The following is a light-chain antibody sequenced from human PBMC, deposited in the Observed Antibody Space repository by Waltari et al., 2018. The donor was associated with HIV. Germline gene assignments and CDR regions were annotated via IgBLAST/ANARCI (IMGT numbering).Light chain of an antibody. V-gene: IGLV2-23*02. CDR2: EVT. CDR1: SSDIGNYNL. CDR3: CSSAGSSTWV. J-gene: IGLJ3*02. Sequence: QSALTQPASVSGSPGQSITISCTGTSSDIGNYNLVSWYQQHPGKAPKLMIYEVTKRPSGVSNRLSGSNSGNTASLIISGLQAEDEADYSCCSSAGSSTWVFGGGTQLTFL.